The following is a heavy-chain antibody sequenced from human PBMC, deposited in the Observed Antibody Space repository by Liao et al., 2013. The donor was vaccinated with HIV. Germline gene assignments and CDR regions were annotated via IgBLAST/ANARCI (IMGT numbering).Heavy chain of an antibody. D-gene: IGHD3-10*01. CDR1: GGSISSSSYY. J-gene: IGHJ4*02. CDR3: AREQYGGFDY. CDR2: LYYSGST. V-gene: IGHV4-39*07. Sequence: QLQLQESGPGLVKPSETLSLTCTVSGGSISSSSYYWGWIRQPPGRGLEWIGSLYYSGSTYYNPSLKSRVTISVDTSKNQFSLRLSSVAAADTAVYFCAREQYGGFDYWGQGTLVTVSS.